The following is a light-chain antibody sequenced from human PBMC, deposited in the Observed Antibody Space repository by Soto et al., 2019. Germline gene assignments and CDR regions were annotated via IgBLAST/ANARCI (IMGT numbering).Light chain of an antibody. CDR1: TSNIGSHY. CDR2: DDD. Sequence: QSVLTQPPSVSAAPGEKVTISCSGSTSNIGSHYVSWYQKFPRTAPKLLIYDDDRRPSGMPDRFSGSKSGTSATLGITGPQTGDEADYYCATWGSSLNVVLFGGGTKLTVL. CDR3: ATWGSSLNVVL. J-gene: IGLJ2*01. V-gene: IGLV1-51*01.